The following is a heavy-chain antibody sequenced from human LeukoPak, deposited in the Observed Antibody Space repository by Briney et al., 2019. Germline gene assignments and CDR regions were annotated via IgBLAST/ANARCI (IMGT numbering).Heavy chain of an antibody. CDR3: ASGEAAEGY. D-gene: IGHD6-13*01. J-gene: IGHJ4*02. Sequence: ASVKVSCKASGYTFTSYGISWVRQAPGQGLEWMGWISAYNGNTNYAQKLQGRVTMTTDTSTSTVYMELSSLRSEDTAVYYCASGEAAEGYWGQGTLVTVSS. V-gene: IGHV1-18*01. CDR1: GYTFTSYG. CDR2: ISAYNGNT.